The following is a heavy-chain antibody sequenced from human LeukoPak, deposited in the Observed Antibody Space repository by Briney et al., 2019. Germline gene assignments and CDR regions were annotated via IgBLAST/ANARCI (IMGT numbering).Heavy chain of an antibody. CDR3: TRHREIATRDFEY. Sequence: GGSLRLSCAASGFTVSSNDMSWVRQAPGKGLEWVSVIYSGGSIYYADSVKGRFTISRDSSKNTLYLQMNSLRAEDTAVYYCTRHREIATRDFEYWGQGTLVTVSS. CDR2: IYSGGSI. V-gene: IGHV3-53*01. D-gene: IGHD1-14*01. CDR1: GFTVSSND. J-gene: IGHJ4*02.